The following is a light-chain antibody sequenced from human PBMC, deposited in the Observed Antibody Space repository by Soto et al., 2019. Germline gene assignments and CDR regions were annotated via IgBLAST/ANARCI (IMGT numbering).Light chain of an antibody. CDR1: QSVSSN. CDR3: QQYNNWRVT. V-gene: IGKV3-15*01. Sequence: EIVMTQSPATLSVSPGERATLSCRASQSVSSNLAWYQQKPGQAPRLLIYGASTRATGIPARFSGSGSGTEFTLTISSLQSEDFAVYYCQQYNNWRVTFGQGTKVEIE. J-gene: IGKJ1*01. CDR2: GAS.